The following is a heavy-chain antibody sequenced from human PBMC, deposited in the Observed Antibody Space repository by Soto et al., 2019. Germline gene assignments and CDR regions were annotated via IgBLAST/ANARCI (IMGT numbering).Heavy chain of an antibody. CDR3: AHIIYPHHYFDY. CDR2: IYWDDDK. Sequence: QITLKESGPTLVKPTQTLTLTCTFSGFSLSTSGVGMGWIRQPPGKALEWLALIYWDDDKRYSPSLKSRLTITKDTSKNQVVLTMTNMDPVDTATYYCAHIIYPHHYFDYWGQGTLVTVSS. V-gene: IGHV2-5*02. J-gene: IGHJ4*02. CDR1: GFSLSTSGVG.